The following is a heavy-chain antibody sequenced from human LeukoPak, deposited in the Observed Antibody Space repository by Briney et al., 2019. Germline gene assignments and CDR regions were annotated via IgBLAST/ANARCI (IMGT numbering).Heavy chain of an antibody. CDR3: VRDGGRIAAGHFEY. CDR2: IYYSGST. Sequence: SETLSLTCTVSGGSISRYYWSWIRQPPGKGLEWIGYIYYSGSTNYNPSLKSRVTISLDTSKNQFSLNLSSVTAADTVVYYCVRDGGRIAAGHFEYWGEGPLLTV. V-gene: IGHV4-59*01. J-gene: IGHJ4*02. CDR1: GGSISRYY. D-gene: IGHD6-13*01.